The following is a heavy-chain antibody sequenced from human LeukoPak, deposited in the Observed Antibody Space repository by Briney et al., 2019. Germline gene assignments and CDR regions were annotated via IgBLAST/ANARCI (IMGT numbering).Heavy chain of an antibody. CDR2: INPNSGGT. CDR3: AKDLFLLAVAGTPGYMDV. D-gene: IGHD6-19*01. CDR1: GYTFTGYY. J-gene: IGHJ6*03. Sequence: GASMKVSCKASGYTFTGYYMHWVRQAPGQGLEWMGWINPNSGGTNYAQKFQGRVTMTRDTSISTAYMELSRLRAEDTAVYYCAKDLFLLAVAGTPGYMDVWGKGTTVTVSS. V-gene: IGHV1-2*02.